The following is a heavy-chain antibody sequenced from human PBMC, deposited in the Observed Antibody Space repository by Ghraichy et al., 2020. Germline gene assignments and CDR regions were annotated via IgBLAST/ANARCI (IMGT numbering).Heavy chain of an antibody. J-gene: IGHJ4*02. Sequence: SETLSLTCTVSGGSISSSSYYWGWIRQPPGKGLEWIGSIYYSGSTYYNPSLKSRVTISVDTSKNQFSLKLSSVTAADTAVYYCARSETGILDYWGQGTLVTVSS. D-gene: IGHD7-27*01. CDR3: ARSETGILDY. V-gene: IGHV4-39*01. CDR1: GGSISSSSYY. CDR2: IYYSGST.